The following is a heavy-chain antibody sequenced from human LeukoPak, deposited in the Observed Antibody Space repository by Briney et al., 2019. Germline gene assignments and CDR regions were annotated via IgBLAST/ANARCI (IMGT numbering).Heavy chain of an antibody. CDR1: GYSFTSYW. J-gene: IGHJ2*01. CDR2: IHPGNSDT. CDR3: ARTPDSYDSRGFQYWYFDL. Sequence: EPLKSSCQGFGYSFTSYWIAWARQMPGKGLEWMGIIHPGNSDTRHSPSSQGQVTISPDKPSSTAYLPSSSLKASDTAMYYCARTPDSYDSRGFQYWYFDLWGRGTQVTVSS. V-gene: IGHV5-51*04. D-gene: IGHD3-22*01.